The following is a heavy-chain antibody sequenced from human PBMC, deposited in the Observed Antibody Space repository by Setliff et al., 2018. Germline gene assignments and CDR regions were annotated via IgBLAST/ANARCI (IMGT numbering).Heavy chain of an antibody. D-gene: IGHD3-22*01. CDR2: INPKSGVT. Sequence: ASVKVSCKASGYSFSDFYIHWVRQVPGRGPEWMGSINPKSGVTRYVQKFQGRVTITRDTSISTAYMELSSLRSDDTAVYYCARDALYDSNDRNSYYGNWLDPWGQGTLVTVSS. CDR3: ARDALYDSNDRNSYYGNWLDP. V-gene: IGHV1-2*02. J-gene: IGHJ5*02. CDR1: GYSFSDFY.